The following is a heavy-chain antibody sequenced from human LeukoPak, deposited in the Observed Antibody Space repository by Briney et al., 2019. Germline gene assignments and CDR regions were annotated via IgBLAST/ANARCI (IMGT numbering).Heavy chain of an antibody. J-gene: IGHJ4*02. Sequence: GGSLRLSCAASGFTFSSYGMHWVRQAAGKGLEWVAFIRYDGSNKYYADSVKGRFTISRDNSKNTLYLQMNSLRAEDTAVYYCAKAIGPMIVVVINPFDYWGQGTLVTVSS. CDR1: GFTFSSYG. V-gene: IGHV3-30*02. CDR3: AKAIGPMIVVVINPFDY. D-gene: IGHD3-22*01. CDR2: IRYDGSNK.